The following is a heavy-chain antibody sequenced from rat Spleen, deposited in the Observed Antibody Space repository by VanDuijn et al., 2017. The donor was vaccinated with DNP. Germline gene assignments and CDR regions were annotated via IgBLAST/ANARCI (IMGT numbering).Heavy chain of an antibody. J-gene: IGHJ2*01. D-gene: IGHD1-11*01. CDR1: GFSLTTNG. CDR3: TKGGYGGYFDY. Sequence: QVQLKESGPGLVQPSQTLSLTCTVSGFSLTTNGVSWVRQPPGKGLEWIAAISSGGDTYYNSPFKSRLSISRDTSKRQVFLKMNSLQTEDTAIYFCTKGGYGGYFDYWGQGVMVTVSS. V-gene: IGHV2S12*01. CDR2: ISSGGDT.